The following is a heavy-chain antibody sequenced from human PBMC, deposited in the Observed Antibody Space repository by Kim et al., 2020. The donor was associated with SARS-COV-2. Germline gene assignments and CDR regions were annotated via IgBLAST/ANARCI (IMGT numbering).Heavy chain of an antibody. V-gene: IGHV4-34*01. CDR1: GGSFSGYY. D-gene: IGHD4-17*01. J-gene: IGHJ4*02. CDR3: ARARSPTTVTTFDY. Sequence: SETLSLTCAVYGGSFSGYYWSWIRQPPGKGLEWIGEINHSGSTNYNPSLKSRVTISVDTSKNQFSLKLSSVTAADTAVYYCARARSPTTVTTFDYWGQGTLVTVSS. CDR2: INHSGST.